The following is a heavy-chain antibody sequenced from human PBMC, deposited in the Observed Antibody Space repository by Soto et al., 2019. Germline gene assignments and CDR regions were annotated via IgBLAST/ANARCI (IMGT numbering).Heavy chain of an antibody. D-gene: IGHD2-2*01. CDR3: ARGNCSSTSCYVSYYYGMDV. CDR1: GFTFSSYS. V-gene: IGHV3-21*04. CDR2: ISYRSDYI. Sequence: GGSLRLSCEASGFTFSSYSMNWVRQAPGKGLEWVSSISYRSDYIYADSVKGRFTISRDNAKNSLYLQMNSLRAEDTAVYYCARGNCSSTSCYVSYYYGMDVWGQGTTVTVS. J-gene: IGHJ6*02.